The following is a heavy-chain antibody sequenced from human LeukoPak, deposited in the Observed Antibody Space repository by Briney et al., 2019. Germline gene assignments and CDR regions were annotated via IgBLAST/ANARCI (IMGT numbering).Heavy chain of an antibody. CDR2: INTNTGNP. D-gene: IGHD5-12*01. J-gene: IGHJ4*02. CDR3: ARDGVRAVATMANFDY. Sequence: GASVKVSCKASGYTFTSYAMNWVRQAPGQGLEWMGWINTNTGNPTYAQGFTGRFVFSLDTSVSTAYLQISSLKAEDTAVYYCARDGVRAVATMANFDYWGQGTLVTVSS. V-gene: IGHV7-4-1*02. CDR1: GYTFTSYA.